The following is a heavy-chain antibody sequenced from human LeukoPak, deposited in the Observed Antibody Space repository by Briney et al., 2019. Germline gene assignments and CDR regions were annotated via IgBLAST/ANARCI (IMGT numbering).Heavy chain of an antibody. CDR1: GGSFSGYY. D-gene: IGHD6-6*01. CDR3: ARVSRVAARPFDY. J-gene: IGHJ4*02. V-gene: IGHV4-34*01. Sequence: SETLSLTCAVYGGSFSGYYWSWIRQPPGKGLEWIGEINHSGSTNYNPSLKSRVTISGDTSTNQFSLKLSSVTAADTPVYYCARVSRVAARPFDYWGQGTLVTVSS. CDR2: INHSGST.